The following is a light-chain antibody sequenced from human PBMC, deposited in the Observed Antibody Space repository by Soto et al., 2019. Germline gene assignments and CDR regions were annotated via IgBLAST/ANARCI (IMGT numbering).Light chain of an antibody. CDR3: LQYYSFALT. CDR1: QDISRF. CDR2: ETS. Sequence: DVQMAQSPSAMSASVGDRVTIACRARQDISRFVSWFQHKPGRAPQRLTYETSNLQPAVPSRFSGTGSGTEITLAISGLQPQDVATYYCLQYYSFALTLGGGTKVDIK. V-gene: IGKV1-17*03. J-gene: IGKJ4*01.